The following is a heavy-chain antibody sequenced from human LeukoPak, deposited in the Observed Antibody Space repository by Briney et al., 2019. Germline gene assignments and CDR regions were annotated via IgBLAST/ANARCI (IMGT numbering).Heavy chain of an antibody. CDR3: ARDSGSYPHWFAP. D-gene: IGHD1-26*01. Sequence: SQTPSLTCTVSGGSTSSYYWNCIRQPPGKGLEWIGYICYSGITNYNPSLKSRVTISVDTSKKQFSLKLTSVTAADTAVYYCARDSGSYPHWFAPWGQGTLVTVSS. CDR2: ICYSGIT. J-gene: IGHJ5*02. V-gene: IGHV4-59*01. CDR1: GGSTSSYY.